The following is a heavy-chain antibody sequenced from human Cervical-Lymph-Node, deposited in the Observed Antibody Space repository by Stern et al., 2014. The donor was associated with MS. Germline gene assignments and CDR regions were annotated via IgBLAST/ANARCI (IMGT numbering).Heavy chain of an antibody. D-gene: IGHD6-19*01. Sequence: EVQLVESGGGLVQPGGSLRLSCAASGFTFSSYWMSWVRQAPGKGLEWVANIKQDGSEKYYVDSVKGRFTISRDNAKNSLYLQMNSLRAEDTAVYYCARDSMWLAYAFDIWGQGTMVTVSS. V-gene: IGHV3-7*01. CDR2: IKQDGSEK. CDR1: GFTFSSYW. J-gene: IGHJ3*02. CDR3: ARDSMWLAYAFDI.